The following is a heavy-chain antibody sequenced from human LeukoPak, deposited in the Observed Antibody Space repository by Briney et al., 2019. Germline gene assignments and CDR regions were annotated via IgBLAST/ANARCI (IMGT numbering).Heavy chain of an antibody. CDR1: GFTFSSYS. D-gene: IGHD3-3*01. CDR3: ARVATFGVVIGFDY. V-gene: IGHV3-21*01. CDR2: ISSSSSYI. J-gene: IGHJ4*02. Sequence: PGGSLRLSXAASGFTFSSYSMNWVRQAPGEGLEWVSSISSSSSYIYYADSVKGRFTISRDNAKNSLYLQMNSLRAEDTAVYYCARVATFGVVIGFDYWGQGTLVTVSS.